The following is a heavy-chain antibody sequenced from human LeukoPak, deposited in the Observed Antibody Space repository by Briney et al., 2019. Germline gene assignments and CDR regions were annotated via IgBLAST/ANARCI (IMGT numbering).Heavy chain of an antibody. J-gene: IGHJ5*02. V-gene: IGHV4-39*01. Sequence: SENLSLSCSVSGGSVSDSSFFWAWIRQSPGKGLEWIGTISSSKTTYYNPSLNSRLAISLDTTNNLFSLRLTSVTAADTAVYFCARRVPQYIHGHNWFDPWGQGTLVTVSS. CDR2: ISSSKTT. D-gene: IGHD5-18*01. CDR3: ARRVPQYIHGHNWFDP. CDR1: GGSVSDSSFF.